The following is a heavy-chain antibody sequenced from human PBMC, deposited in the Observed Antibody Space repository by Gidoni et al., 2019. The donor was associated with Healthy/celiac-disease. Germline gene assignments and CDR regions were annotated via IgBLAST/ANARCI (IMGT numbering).Heavy chain of an antibody. Sequence: QLQLHESGPGLVKPSETLSLTCTVPGGSISSSSYYWGWIRQPPGKGREWIGSIYYSGSTYYNPSLKSRVTISVDTSKNQFSLKLSAVTAADTAVYYCARHAAMDVWGQGTTVTVSS. J-gene: IGHJ6*02. CDR1: GGSISSSSYY. CDR3: ARHAAMDV. V-gene: IGHV4-39*01. D-gene: IGHD6-13*01. CDR2: IYYSGST.